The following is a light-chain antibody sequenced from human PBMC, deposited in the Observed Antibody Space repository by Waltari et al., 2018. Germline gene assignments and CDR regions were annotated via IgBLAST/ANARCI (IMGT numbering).Light chain of an antibody. CDR1: QSVRSS. CDR3: QQYYSYSPLT. Sequence: DIQMTQSPSTLSASVGDRVTITCRASQSVRSSLAWYQQKPGKAPELLSYRASTLESGVPSRFSGSGSETEFTLTISSLQPDDFATYYCQQYYSYSPLTFGGGTKV. CDR2: RAS. V-gene: IGKV1-5*03. J-gene: IGKJ4*01.